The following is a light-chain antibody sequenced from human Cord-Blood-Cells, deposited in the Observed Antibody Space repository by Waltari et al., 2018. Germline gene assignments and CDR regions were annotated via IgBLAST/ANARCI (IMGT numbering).Light chain of an antibody. CDR3: QQYNSYSWT. Sequence: DIQMTQSPSTLSASVGDRVTITCRASQSISSWLAWYQQKPGKDPKLLIYDASSLESGVPSRFSGSGSVTEFTLTISSLQPDDFATYYCQQYNSYSWTFGQGTKVEIK. V-gene: IGKV1-5*01. J-gene: IGKJ1*01. CDR2: DAS. CDR1: QSISSW.